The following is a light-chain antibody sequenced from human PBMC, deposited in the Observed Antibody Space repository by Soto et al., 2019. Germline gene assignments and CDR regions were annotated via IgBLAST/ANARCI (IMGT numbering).Light chain of an antibody. CDR1: NNDVGTYIL. CDR3: CSYAGSSTLL. CDR2: EVS. Sequence: QSALTQPASVSGSPGQSITFACTGSNNDVGTYILVSWYQHHPGKAPKLLIYEVSKRPSGVSNRFSGSKSGNTASLTISGLQAVDEANYFCCSYAGSSTLLFGGGTKLTVL. V-gene: IGLV2-23*02. J-gene: IGLJ2*01.